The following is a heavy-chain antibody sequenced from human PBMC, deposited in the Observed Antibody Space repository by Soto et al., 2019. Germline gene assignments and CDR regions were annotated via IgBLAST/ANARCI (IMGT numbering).Heavy chain of an antibody. CDR2: IIPIFDAV. D-gene: IGHD2-21*02. CDR3: VRAHCGGDCTRSYYYYGLEV. CDR1: GGTFSRSS. J-gene: IGHJ6*02. V-gene: IGHV1-69*01. Sequence: QEHLVQSGAEVKKTGSSVKVSCKASGGTFSRSSISWVRQAPGQGLEWMGGIIPIFDAVHYAQKFQGRVTFTADESTSTAYMELSSLRYDDTAVYFCVRAHCGGDCTRSYYYYGLEVWGQGTTVTVSS.